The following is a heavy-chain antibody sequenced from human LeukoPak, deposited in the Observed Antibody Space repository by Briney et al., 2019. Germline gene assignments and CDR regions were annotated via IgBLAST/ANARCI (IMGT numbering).Heavy chain of an antibody. CDR2: ISSSSTFI. Sequence: PGGSLRLSCAASGFTFSNYTVNWVRQAPGKGLEWVSSISSSSTFIYSADSVKGRFTISRDNAKNSLFLQMNSLRAEDTAVYYCSRDLSSSALDYWGQGTLVTVPS. J-gene: IGHJ4*02. CDR3: SRDLSSSALDY. V-gene: IGHV3-21*01. CDR1: GFTFSNYT. D-gene: IGHD6-25*01.